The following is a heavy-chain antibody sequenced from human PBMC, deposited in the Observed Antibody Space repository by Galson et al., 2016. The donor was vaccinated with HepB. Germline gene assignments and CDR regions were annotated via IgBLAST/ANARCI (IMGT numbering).Heavy chain of an antibody. CDR1: GFTFGHHA. J-gene: IGHJ4*02. D-gene: IGHD2-21*02. CDR2: MSFGADST. CDR3: VRDTVGVMTSFDL. V-gene: IGHV3-23*01. Sequence: SLRLSCAASGFTFGHHAMSWVRQTPGKGLEWVAAMSFGADSTFYANSVRGRFTISRDNSMNTMFLQMDSLRADDTALYYCVRDTVGVMTSFDLWGQGTQVIVSS.